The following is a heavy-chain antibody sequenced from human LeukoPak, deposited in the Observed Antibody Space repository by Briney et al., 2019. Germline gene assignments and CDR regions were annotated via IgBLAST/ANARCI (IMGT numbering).Heavy chain of an antibody. D-gene: IGHD3-9*01. V-gene: IGHV5-10-1*01. CDR3: ARSNLPYYDILTGYYPPPYYFDY. CDR2: IDPSDSYT. CDR1: GYSFTSYW. J-gene: IGHJ4*02. Sequence: GESLMISCKGSGYSFTSYWISWVRQMPGKGLEWMGRIDPSDSYTNYSPSFQGHVTISADKSISTAYLQWSSLKASDTAMYYCARSNLPYYDILTGYYPPPYYFDYWGQGTLVTVSS.